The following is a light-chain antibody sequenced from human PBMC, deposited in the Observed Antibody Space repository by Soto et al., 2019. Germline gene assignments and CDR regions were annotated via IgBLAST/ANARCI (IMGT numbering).Light chain of an antibody. CDR3: QQYNNWPPA. Sequence: EIEMTQSPATLSVSPGERATLSCRTSQSVSGNLAWYQQKPGQAPRLLIYGASTRATGIPARFSGGGSGTEFTLTISSLQSEDFAVYYCQQYNNWPPAFGQGTKVEIK. CDR1: QSVSGN. CDR2: GAS. J-gene: IGKJ1*01. V-gene: IGKV3-15*01.